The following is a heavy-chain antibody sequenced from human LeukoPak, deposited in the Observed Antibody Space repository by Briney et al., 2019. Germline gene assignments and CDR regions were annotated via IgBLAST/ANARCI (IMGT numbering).Heavy chain of an antibody. CDR2: TYYRSAWYN. Sequence: PQTLSLTCAISGDSVSRDSIAWNWIRQSPSRGLEWLGRTYYRSAWYNDYAVSVKGRITINPDTSKNQFSLQLNSVTPEDTAVYYCARGTGWPQFDYWGQGTLVTVSS. D-gene: IGHD6-19*01. CDR3: ARGTGWPQFDY. V-gene: IGHV6-1*01. J-gene: IGHJ4*02. CDR1: GDSVSRDSIA.